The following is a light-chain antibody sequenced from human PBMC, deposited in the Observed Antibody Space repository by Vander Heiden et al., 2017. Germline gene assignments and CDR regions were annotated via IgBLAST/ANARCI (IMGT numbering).Light chain of an antibody. J-gene: IGLJ3*02. CDR3: MIWYRSAWV. V-gene: IGLV5-45*02. CDR1: SGINVATYW. CDR2: YKLDSDR. Sequence: QAVLTQPSSLSASPGASASLTCTLDSGINVATYWIYWYQQRPGSPPQHHLTYKLDSDRQQGPGVPSRFSGSRDASTNAGILLISGLQSEDEADYYCMIWYRSAWVFGGGTKLTVL.